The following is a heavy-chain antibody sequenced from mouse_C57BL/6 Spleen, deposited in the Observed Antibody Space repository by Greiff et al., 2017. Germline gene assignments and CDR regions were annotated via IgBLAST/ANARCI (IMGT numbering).Heavy chain of an antibody. J-gene: IGHJ4*01. CDR2: INPNYGTT. CDR1: GYSFTDYN. V-gene: IGHV1-39*01. Sequence: EVQLQQSGPELVKPGASVKISCKASGYSFTDYNMNWVKQSNGKSLEWIGVINPNYGTTSYNEKFKGKATLTVDQSSSTAYMQLNSLTSEDAAVYYCAGGDGYYVYYYAMDYWGQGTSVTVSS. D-gene: IGHD2-3*01. CDR3: AGGDGYYVYYYAMDY.